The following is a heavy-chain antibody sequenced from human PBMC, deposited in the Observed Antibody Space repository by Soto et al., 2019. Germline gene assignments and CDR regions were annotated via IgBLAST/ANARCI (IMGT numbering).Heavy chain of an antibody. V-gene: IGHV4-31*03. Sequence: SETLSLTCTVSGGSVTSDEDYWTWIRQHPGKGLEWIGYIYYSGSTYYNPSLKSRVTISVDTSKNQFSLKLSSVTAADTAVYYCAREDNGYGDYVDYWGQGTLVTVSS. CDR1: GGSVTSDEDY. J-gene: IGHJ4*02. CDR3: AREDNGYGDYVDY. CDR2: IYYSGST. D-gene: IGHD4-17*01.